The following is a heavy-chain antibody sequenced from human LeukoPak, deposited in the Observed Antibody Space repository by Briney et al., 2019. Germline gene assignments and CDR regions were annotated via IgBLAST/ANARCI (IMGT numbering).Heavy chain of an antibody. Sequence: GGSLRLSCAASGFTFSSYWMSWVRQAPGKGLEWVANIKEDGSDKNYVDSVKGRFTISRDNAKNSLYLQMNILRAEDTAVYYCARGGGRHVEYWGQGNLVTVSS. CDR2: IKEDGSDK. D-gene: IGHD3-16*01. V-gene: IGHV3-7*05. J-gene: IGHJ4*02. CDR1: GFTFSSYW. CDR3: ARGGGRHVEY.